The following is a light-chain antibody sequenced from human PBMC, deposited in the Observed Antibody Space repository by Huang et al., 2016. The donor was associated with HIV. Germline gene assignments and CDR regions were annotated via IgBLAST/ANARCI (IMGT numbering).Light chain of an antibody. J-gene: IGKJ4*01. CDR2: DAS. CDR1: QCSSSD. Sequence: AIQLTQSPSSLSASAGDSVTITCRASQCSSSDLAWYQQKPGKAPKLLIYDASSLESVVPSRFSGSASGTDFTLAISSLQPEDFATYYCQQFSVFGGGTKVEIK. CDR3: QQFSV. V-gene: IGKV1-13*02.